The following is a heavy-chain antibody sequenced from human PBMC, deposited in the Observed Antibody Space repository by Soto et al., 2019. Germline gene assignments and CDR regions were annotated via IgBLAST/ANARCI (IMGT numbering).Heavy chain of an antibody. D-gene: IGHD3-22*01. Sequence: GGSLRLSCSASGFSFSSYTMNWVRQAPGKGLEWVSSINNNSGRKYYADSVKGRFTISRDNSKNTLFLQMNSLKAEDTAVYFCAKDGDYEYFDYWGQGTQVTVSS. V-gene: IGHV3-23*01. CDR2: INNNSGRK. CDR1: GFSFSSYT. J-gene: IGHJ4*02. CDR3: AKDGDYEYFDY.